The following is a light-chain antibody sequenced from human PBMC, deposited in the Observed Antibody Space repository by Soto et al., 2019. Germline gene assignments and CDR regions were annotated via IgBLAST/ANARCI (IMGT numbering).Light chain of an antibody. Sequence: DIQMTQSPSTLSASVGGSVTITCRASQSINDWLAWFQQKPGKAPKLLIYKASSLQGGVTSRFSGSGTGTEFTLTISSLQPDDFATYYCQQYETYPWTFGQGTKVEIK. CDR2: KAS. CDR1: QSINDW. V-gene: IGKV1-5*03. J-gene: IGKJ1*01. CDR3: QQYETYPWT.